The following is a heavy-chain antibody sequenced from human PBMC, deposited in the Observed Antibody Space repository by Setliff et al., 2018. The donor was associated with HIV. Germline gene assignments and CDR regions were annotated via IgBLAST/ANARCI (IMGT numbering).Heavy chain of an antibody. Sequence: ASVKVSCKASGYTFTSYGITWVRQAPGQGLEWMGWISAYNGNTNYAQKLQGRVTLTTDTPTSTAYMELRSLTSDDTAVYYCARRKGYCSGPSCLEFSWFDPWGQGTLVTVSS. V-gene: IGHV1-18*01. D-gene: IGHD2-2*01. J-gene: IGHJ5*02. CDR2: ISAYNGNT. CDR3: ARRKGYCSGPSCLEFSWFDP. CDR1: GYTFTSYG.